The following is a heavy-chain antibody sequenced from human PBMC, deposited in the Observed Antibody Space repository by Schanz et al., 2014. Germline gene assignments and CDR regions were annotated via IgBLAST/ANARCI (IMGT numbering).Heavy chain of an antibody. Sequence: QVQLVQSGAEVKKPGASVKVSCKASGYTFTVYYMHWVRQAPGQGLEWLGWINPNSGATSSAQKFQGRVTMTREPSSSTVYMQLSSLTSDDTAIYYCARVTTGYDSWGQGTLVTVSS. J-gene: IGHJ4*02. CDR1: GYTFTVYY. V-gene: IGHV1-2*02. CDR2: INPNSGAT. CDR3: ARVTTGYDS. D-gene: IGHD5-12*01.